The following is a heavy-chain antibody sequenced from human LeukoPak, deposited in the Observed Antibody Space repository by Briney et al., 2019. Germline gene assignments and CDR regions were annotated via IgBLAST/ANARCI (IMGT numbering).Heavy chain of an antibody. CDR1: GFTFSSYA. J-gene: IGHJ4*02. CDR3: ARAIYSGSYSKLPDY. Sequence: GGSLRLSCAASGFTFSSYAMHWVRQAPGKGLEWVSSISSSSSYIYYADSVKGRFTISRDNAKNSLYLQMNSLRAEDTAVYYCARAIYSGSYSKLPDYWGQGTLVTVSS. CDR2: ISSSSSYI. V-gene: IGHV3-21*01. D-gene: IGHD1-26*01.